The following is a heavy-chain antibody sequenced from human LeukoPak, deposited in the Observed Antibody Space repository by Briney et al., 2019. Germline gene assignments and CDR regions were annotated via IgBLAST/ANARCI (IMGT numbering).Heavy chain of an antibody. D-gene: IGHD3-9*01. CDR2: IYTSGST. Sequence: SETLSLTCTVSGGSISSYYWSWIRQPAGKGLEWIGRIYTSGSTNYNPSLKSRVTMSVDTSKNQFSLKLGSVTAADTAVYYCARGITYYDILTGRAPSYYMDVWGKGTTVTVSS. CDR3: ARGITYYDILTGRAPSYYMDV. V-gene: IGHV4-4*07. CDR1: GGSISSYY. J-gene: IGHJ6*03.